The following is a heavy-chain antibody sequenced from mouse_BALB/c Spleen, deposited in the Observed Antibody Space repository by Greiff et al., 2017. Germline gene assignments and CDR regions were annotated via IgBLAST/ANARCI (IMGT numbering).Heavy chain of an antibody. J-gene: IGHJ4*01. Sequence: EVMLVESGGGLVQPGGSRKLSCAASGFTFSSFGMHWVRQAPEKGLEWVAYISSGSSTIYYADTVKGRFTISRDNPKNTLFLQMTSLRSEDTAMYDCARRPYDGYYGAMDYWGQGTSVTVSS. CDR3: ARRPYDGYYGAMDY. V-gene: IGHV5-17*02. CDR2: ISSGSSTI. CDR1: GFTFSSFG. D-gene: IGHD2-3*01.